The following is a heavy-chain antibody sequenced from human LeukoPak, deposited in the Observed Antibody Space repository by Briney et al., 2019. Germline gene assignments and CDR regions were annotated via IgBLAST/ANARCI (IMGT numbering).Heavy chain of an antibody. Sequence: SETLSLTCTVSGGSISSISHYWGWIRPPPGKGLEWIGSIYYSGSTHYNPSLKSRVTISVDTSKNQFSLKLSSVTAADTAVYYCARATGPYDAFDLWGQGTMVTVAS. CDR1: GGSISSISHY. J-gene: IGHJ3*01. D-gene: IGHD1-1*01. V-gene: IGHV4-39*01. CDR2: IYYSGST. CDR3: ARATGPYDAFDL.